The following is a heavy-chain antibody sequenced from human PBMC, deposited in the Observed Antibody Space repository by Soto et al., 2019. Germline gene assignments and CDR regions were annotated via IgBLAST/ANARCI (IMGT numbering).Heavy chain of an antibody. CDR1: GYSFTTYW. D-gene: IGHD2-2*01. CDR3: ARSSSTTSFDY. J-gene: IGHJ4*02. Sequence: PGEALKISCKGSGYSFTTYWIGWVRQMPGKGLEWMGITYPGDSDTKYSPSFQGQVTVSADTSISTAYLQWSSLKASDTAMYYCARSSSTTSFDYWGQGTLDTVSS. V-gene: IGHV5-51*01. CDR2: TYPGDSDT.